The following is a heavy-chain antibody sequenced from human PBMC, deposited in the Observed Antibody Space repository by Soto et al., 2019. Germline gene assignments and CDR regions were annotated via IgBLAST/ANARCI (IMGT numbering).Heavy chain of an antibody. D-gene: IGHD3-22*01. V-gene: IGHV5-10-1*01. CDR1: GYSFTSYW. CDR2: IDPSDSYT. Sequence: PGESLKISWKGSGYSFTSYWISWVRQMPGKGPAWMGRIDPSDSYTNYSPSFQGHVPISADKSISTAYLQWSSLKASDTAMYYCAISGHYYDSSGDPVGRHDAFDIWGQGTMVTVSS. J-gene: IGHJ3*02. CDR3: AISGHYYDSSGDPVGRHDAFDI.